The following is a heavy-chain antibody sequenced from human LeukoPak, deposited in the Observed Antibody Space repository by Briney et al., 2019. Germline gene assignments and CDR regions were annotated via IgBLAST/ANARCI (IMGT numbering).Heavy chain of an antibody. J-gene: IGHJ5*02. CDR2: MNPNSGNT. CDR3: ARGEGSGWLFWFDP. D-gene: IGHD6-19*01. V-gene: IGHV1-8*03. Sequence: ASVKVSCKASGYTFTSYDINWVRQATGQGLEWMGWMNPNSGNTGYAQKFQGRVTITRNTSISKAYMELSSLRSEDTAVYYCARGEGSGWLFWFDPWGQGTLVTVSS. CDR1: GYTFTSYD.